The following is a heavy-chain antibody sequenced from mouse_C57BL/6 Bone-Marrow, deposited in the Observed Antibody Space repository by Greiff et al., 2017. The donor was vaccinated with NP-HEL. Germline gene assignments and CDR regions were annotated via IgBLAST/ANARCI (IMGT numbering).Heavy chain of an antibody. CDR3: ARIYTTVVAYYFDY. V-gene: IGHV14-2*01. CDR1: GFNIKDYY. J-gene: IGHJ2*01. Sequence: EVKLLESGAELVKPGASVKLSCAASGFNIKDYYMHWVKQRTEQGLEWIGRIDPEDGETKYAPKFQGKATITADTSSNTAYLQLSSLTSEDTAVYYCARIYTTVVAYYFDYWGQGTTLTVSS. CDR2: IDPEDGET. D-gene: IGHD1-1*01.